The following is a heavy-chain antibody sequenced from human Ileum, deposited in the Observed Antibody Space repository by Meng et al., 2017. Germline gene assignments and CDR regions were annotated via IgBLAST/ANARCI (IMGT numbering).Heavy chain of an antibody. CDR1: GYTFTSYG. CDR2: ISAYNGNK. Sequence: ASVKVSCKASGYTFTSYGISWVRQAPGQGLEWMVWISAYNGNKNYAQKLQGRVTMTTDTYTSTAYMELMSLRSDDTAVYYCARDDYSSGWPVKADYWGQGTLVTVSS. V-gene: IGHV1-18*04. CDR3: ARDDYSSGWPVKADY. J-gene: IGHJ4*02. D-gene: IGHD6-19*01.